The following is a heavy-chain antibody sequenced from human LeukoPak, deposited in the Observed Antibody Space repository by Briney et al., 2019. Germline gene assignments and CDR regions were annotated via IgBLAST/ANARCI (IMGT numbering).Heavy chain of an antibody. V-gene: IGHV4-59*01. Sequence: SETLSLTCTVSGGSISPFYWSWIRQPPGKGLEWVGYIYYTGSTKYNSSLKSRVTISVDTSRDQFSLELSSVTAADTAVYYCAREGDGRGYANFDYWGQGTLVTVSS. J-gene: IGHJ4*02. CDR2: IYYTGST. CDR3: AREGDGRGYANFDY. D-gene: IGHD5-12*01. CDR1: GGSISPFY.